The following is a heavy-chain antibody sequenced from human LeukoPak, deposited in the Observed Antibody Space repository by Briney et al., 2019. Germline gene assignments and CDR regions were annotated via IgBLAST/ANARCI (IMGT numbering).Heavy chain of an antibody. CDR1: GFTFSSYG. V-gene: IGHV3-33*01. Sequence: PGRSLRLSCAASGFTFSSYGMHWVRQAPGKGLEWVAVIWYDGSNKYYADSVKGRFTISRDNSKNTLYLQMNSLRAEDTAVYYCARGLRDYNIPRHFDYWGQGTLVTVSS. CDR2: IWYDGSNK. CDR3: ARGLRDYNIPRHFDY. J-gene: IGHJ4*02. D-gene: IGHD3-22*01.